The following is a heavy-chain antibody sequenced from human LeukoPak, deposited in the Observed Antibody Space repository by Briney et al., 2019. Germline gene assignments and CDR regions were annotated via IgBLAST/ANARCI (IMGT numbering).Heavy chain of an antibody. CDR2: ISWNSGSI. J-gene: IGHJ6*03. Sequence: GGSLRLSCAASGFTFDDYAMHWVRQAPGKGLEWVSGISWNSGSIGYADSVKGRFTISRDNAKNSLYLQMNSLRAEDTAVYYCARLRYHDFWSGYWKYYYYMDVWGKGTTVTVS. CDR1: GFTFDDYA. D-gene: IGHD3-3*01. V-gene: IGHV3-9*01. CDR3: ARLRYHDFWSGYWKYYYYMDV.